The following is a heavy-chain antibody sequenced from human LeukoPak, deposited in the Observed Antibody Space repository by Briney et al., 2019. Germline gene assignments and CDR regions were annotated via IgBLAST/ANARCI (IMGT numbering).Heavy chain of an antibody. CDR2: IIPIFGTS. J-gene: IGHJ2*01. CDR3: ARVAAAIPRWYFDL. V-gene: IGHV1-69*06. CDR1: GGIITNYA. Sequence: SVKVSCKTSGGIITNYAISWVRQAPGQGLEWVGVIIPIFGTSNYAQKFQGRVTITADKSTNTAYMELSSLGSEDTAVYYCARVAAAIPRWYFDLWGRGTLVTVSS. D-gene: IGHD2-2*01.